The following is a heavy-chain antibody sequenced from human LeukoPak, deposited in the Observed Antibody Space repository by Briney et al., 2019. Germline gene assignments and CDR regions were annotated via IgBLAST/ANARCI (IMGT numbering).Heavy chain of an antibody. CDR3: ARDPYSGAYGDTYYYYMDV. J-gene: IGHJ6*03. Sequence: GGSLRLSCAASGFTFSSYSMNWVRQAPGKGLEWVSYISSSSSTIYYADSVKGRFTISRDNARNSLYLQMNSLTAEDTAVYYCARDPYSGAYGDTYYYYMDVWGKGTTVTISS. V-gene: IGHV3-48*04. CDR1: GFTFSSYS. D-gene: IGHD1-26*01. CDR2: ISSSSSTI.